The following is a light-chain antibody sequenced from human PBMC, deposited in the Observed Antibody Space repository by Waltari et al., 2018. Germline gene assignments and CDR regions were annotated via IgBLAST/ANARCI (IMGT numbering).Light chain of an antibody. J-gene: IGKJ2*01. CDR1: QSLVHSIGNTY. CDR2: TVS. V-gene: IGKV2-30*02. Sequence: DVVMTQSPLSLPVNLGQPPSISCKSRQSLVHSIGNTYLPWFQQRPGQSPRRLIYTVSNRESGVPDRFSGIGSGTDFTLKISRVEAEDVGVYYCMQGTHWPYTFGQGTRLDIK. CDR3: MQGTHWPYT.